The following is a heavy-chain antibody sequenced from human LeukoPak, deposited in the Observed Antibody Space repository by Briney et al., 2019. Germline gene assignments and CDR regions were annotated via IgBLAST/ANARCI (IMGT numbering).Heavy chain of an antibody. CDR2: INPNSGGT. V-gene: IGHV1-2*02. CDR3: AREPTYYYGSGSYGSGFDY. CDR1: GYTFTGYY. Sequence: ASVKVSCKASGYTFTGYYMHWVRQAPGQGLEWMGWINPNSGGTNYAQKFRGRVTMTRDTSISTAYMELSRLRSDDTAVYYCAREPTYYYGSGSYGSGFDYWGQGTLVTVSS. D-gene: IGHD3-10*01. J-gene: IGHJ4*02.